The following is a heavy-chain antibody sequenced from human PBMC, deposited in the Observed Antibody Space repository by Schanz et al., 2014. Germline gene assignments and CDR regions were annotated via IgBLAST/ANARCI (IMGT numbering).Heavy chain of an antibody. CDR3: ARGAGHGTGTYYGARHYYDLMKDWSRGNTEDV. D-gene: IGHD3-10*01. J-gene: IGHJ6*01. CDR1: GGSISSSNW. V-gene: IGHV4-4*02. Sequence: KPSGTLSLTCAVSGGSISSSNWWSWVRQPPGKGLEWIGEIYHIGRTDYNPSLKSRFSRAVDKLNNDVSRKLSSVTAAVTAVYYCARGAGHGTGTYYGARHYYDLMKDWSRGNTEDV. CDR2: IYHIGRT.